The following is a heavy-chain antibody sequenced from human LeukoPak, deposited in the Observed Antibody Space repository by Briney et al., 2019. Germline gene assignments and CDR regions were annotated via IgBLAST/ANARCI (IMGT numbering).Heavy chain of an antibody. CDR3: VKGGWLDN. J-gene: IGHJ5*02. V-gene: IGHV3-23*01. Sequence: GGSLRLPCAASGFTFSSYDMIWVRQAPGKGLEWVSFISGGNGNTYYVDSVKGRFTISRDNSKNTFYLQMSSLRAEDTAEYYCVKGGWLDNWGQGTLVTVSS. CDR1: GFTFSSYD. CDR2: ISGGNGNT.